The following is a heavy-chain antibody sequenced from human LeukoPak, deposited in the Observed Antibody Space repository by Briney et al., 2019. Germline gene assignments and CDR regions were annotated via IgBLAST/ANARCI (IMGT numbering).Heavy chain of an antibody. CDR2: IYHSGST. CDR3: ASGTTVTNFAY. J-gene: IGHJ4*02. V-gene: IGHV4-30-2*01. Sequence: SETLSLTCTVSGGSISSGGYYWSWIRQPPGKGLEWIGYIYHSGSTYYSPSLKSRVTISVDRSKNQFSLKLTSVTAADTAVYYCASGTTVTNFAYWGQGTLVTVSS. D-gene: IGHD4-17*01. CDR1: GGSISSGGYY.